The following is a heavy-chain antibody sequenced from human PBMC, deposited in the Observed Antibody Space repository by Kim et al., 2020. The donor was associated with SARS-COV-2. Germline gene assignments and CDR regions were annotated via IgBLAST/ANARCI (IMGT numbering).Heavy chain of an antibody. CDR2: IIPIFGTA. Sequence: SVKVSCKASGGTFSSYAISWVRQAPGQGLEWMGGIIPIFGTANYAQKFQGRVTITADESTSTAYMELSSLRSEDTAVYYCARVSSYYDSSGYRTYYFDYWGQGTLVTVSS. CDR3: ARVSSYYDSSGYRTYYFDY. J-gene: IGHJ4*02. CDR1: GGTFSSYA. V-gene: IGHV1-69*13. D-gene: IGHD3-22*01.